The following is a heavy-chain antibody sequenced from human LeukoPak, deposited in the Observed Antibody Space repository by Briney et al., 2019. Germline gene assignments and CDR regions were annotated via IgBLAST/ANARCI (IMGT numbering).Heavy chain of an antibody. J-gene: IGHJ4*02. Sequence: SVKVSCKASGGTFSSYAISWVRQAPGQGLEWMGGIIPIFGTANYAQKFQGRVTITADESTSTAYMEPSSLRSEDTAVYYCARESYSSGWDPDYWGQGTLVTVSS. CDR3: ARESYSSGWDPDY. CDR1: GGTFSSYA. CDR2: IIPIFGTA. V-gene: IGHV1-69*13. D-gene: IGHD6-19*01.